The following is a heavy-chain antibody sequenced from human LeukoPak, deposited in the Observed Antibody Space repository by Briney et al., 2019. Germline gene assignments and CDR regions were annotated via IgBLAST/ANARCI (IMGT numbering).Heavy chain of an antibody. V-gene: IGHV3-30*02. CDR2: IRYDGSNK. CDR3: ARDSGWLRYHD. J-gene: IGHJ4*02. CDR1: GFTFTSYG. D-gene: IGHD5-12*01. Sequence: PGGSLRLSCAASGFTFTSYGIHWVRQAPGKGMEWVAFIRYDGSNKYYADSVKGRFTISRDNSKNMVYLQMDSLRAEDTALYYCARDSGWLRYHDWGQGALVTVSS.